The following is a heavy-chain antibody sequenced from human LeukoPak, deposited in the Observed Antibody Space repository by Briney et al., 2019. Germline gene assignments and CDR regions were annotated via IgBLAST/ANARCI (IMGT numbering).Heavy chain of an antibody. CDR3: ARVSDTAWGAGFDP. V-gene: IGHV1-69*04. CDR2: IIPILGIA. D-gene: IGHD5-18*01. CDR1: GGTFSSYA. Sequence: SVKVSCKASGGTFSSYAISWVRQAPGQGLEWMGRIIPILGIANYAQKFQGRVTITADKSTSTTYMELSSLRSEDTAVYYCARVSDTAWGAGFDPWGQGTLVTVSS. J-gene: IGHJ5*02.